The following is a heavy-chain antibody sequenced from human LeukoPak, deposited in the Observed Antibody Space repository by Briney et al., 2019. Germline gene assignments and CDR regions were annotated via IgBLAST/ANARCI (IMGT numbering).Heavy chain of an antibody. V-gene: IGHV1-46*01. CDR1: GYTFTSYY. CDR2: INPSGGST. D-gene: IGHD4-23*01. CDR3: ARADYGGNSVIWYFDL. J-gene: IGHJ2*01. Sequence: ASVKVSCKASGYTFTSYYMHWVRQAPGLGLEWMGIINPSGGSTSYAQKFQGRVTMTRDMSTSTVYMELSSLRSEDTAVYYCARADYGGNSVIWYFDLWGRGTLVTVSS.